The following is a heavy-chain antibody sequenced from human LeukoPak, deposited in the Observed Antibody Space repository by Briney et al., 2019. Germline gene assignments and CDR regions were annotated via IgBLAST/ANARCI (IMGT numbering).Heavy chain of an antibody. J-gene: IGHJ5*02. CDR3: ARDDYYGSSWFDP. D-gene: IGHD3-10*01. Sequence: ASVTVSCKASGYAFTSYYMHWVRQAPGQGLEWMGWISAYNGNTNYAQKLQGRVTMATDTSTSTAYMELRSLRSDDTAVYYCARDDYYGSSWFDPWGQGTLVTVSS. V-gene: IGHV1-18*04. CDR2: ISAYNGNT. CDR1: GYAFTSYY.